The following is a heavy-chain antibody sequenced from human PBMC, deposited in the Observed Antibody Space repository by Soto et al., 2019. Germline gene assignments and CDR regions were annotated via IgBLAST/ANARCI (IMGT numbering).Heavy chain of an antibody. J-gene: IGHJ6*02. V-gene: IGHV3-72*01. CDR3: ARGTNGMDV. CDR1: GFTFSDHY. CDR2: TRNKANSYTT. Sequence: PGGSLRLSCAASGFTFSDHYMDWVRQAPGKGLEWVGRTRNKANSYTTEYAASVKGRFTISRDDSKNSLYLQMNSLKTEDTAVYYCARGTNGMDVWGQGTTVTVSS.